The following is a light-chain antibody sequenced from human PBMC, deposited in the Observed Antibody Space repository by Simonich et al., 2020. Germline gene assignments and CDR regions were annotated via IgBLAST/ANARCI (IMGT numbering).Light chain of an antibody. V-gene: IGLV6-57*03. CDR2: EDN. Sequence: NFMLTQPHSVSESPGKTVTISCTRSIGSIASNYVQWYQQRPGSAPTTVIYEDNQIPSGVPDRFSGSIDSSSNSASLTSSGLKTEDEADYYCQSYDSSNWVFGGGTKLTVL. CDR1: IGSIASNY. CDR3: QSYDSSNWV. J-gene: IGLJ3*02.